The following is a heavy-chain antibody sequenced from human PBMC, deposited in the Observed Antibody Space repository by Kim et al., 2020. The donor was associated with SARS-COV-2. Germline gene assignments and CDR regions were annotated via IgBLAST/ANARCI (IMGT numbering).Heavy chain of an antibody. J-gene: IGHJ6*02. CDR1: GGTFSSYA. D-gene: IGHD3-22*01. Sequence: SVKVSCKASGGTFSSYAISWVRQAPGQGLEWMGRIIPILGIANYAQKFQGRVTITADKSTSTAYMELSSLRSEDTAVYYCARGEDAGDYYDSSGSYYYGMDVWGQGPTVTVSS. V-gene: IGHV1-69*04. CDR3: ARGEDAGDYYDSSGSYYYGMDV. CDR2: IIPILGIA.